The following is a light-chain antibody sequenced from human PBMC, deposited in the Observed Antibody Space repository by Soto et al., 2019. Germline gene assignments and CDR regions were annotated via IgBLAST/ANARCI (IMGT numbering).Light chain of an antibody. Sequence: QSVLTQPASVSRSPGQSITISCTGTSSDVGGYDYVSWYQLHPGKAPNLMVFEVNNRPSGVSYRFSGSKSGNTASLTISGLQAEDEADYFCSSYSISTAYLFGTGAKVTVL. CDR1: SSDVGGYDY. V-gene: IGLV2-14*01. J-gene: IGLJ1*01. CDR3: SSYSISTAYL. CDR2: EVN.